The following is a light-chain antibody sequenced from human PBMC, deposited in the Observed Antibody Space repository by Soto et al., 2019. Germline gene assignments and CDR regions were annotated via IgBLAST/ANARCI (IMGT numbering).Light chain of an antibody. CDR1: QSVNPN. J-gene: IGKJ3*01. CDR3: HQYNSWPRGT. Sequence: EIMMTQSPGTLSVSPGERATLSCTASQSVNPNLAWYQQKPGQPPRLLLYGASTRASGIPVRFRGSGSGRVFTLTISSLQSEDSAVYYCHQYNSWPRGTFGPGTKVDIK. CDR2: GAS. V-gene: IGKV3-15*01.